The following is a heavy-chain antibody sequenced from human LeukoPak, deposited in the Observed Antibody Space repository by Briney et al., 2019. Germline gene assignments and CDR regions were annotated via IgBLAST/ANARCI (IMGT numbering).Heavy chain of an antibody. CDR3: ARDLGGWSNDY. D-gene: IGHD6-19*01. CDR2: IYYSGST. V-gene: IGHV4-59*12. CDR1: GGSISSYY. Sequence: SETLSLTCTVSGGSISSYYWSWIRQPPGKGLEWIGYIYYSGSTNYNPSLKSRVTISVDTSKNQFSLKLSSVTAADTAVYYCARDLGGWSNDYWGQGTLVTVSS. J-gene: IGHJ4*02.